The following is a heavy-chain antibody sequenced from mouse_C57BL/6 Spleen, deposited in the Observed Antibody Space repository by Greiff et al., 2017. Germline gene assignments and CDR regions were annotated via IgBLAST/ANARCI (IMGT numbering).Heavy chain of an antibody. V-gene: IGHV1-52*01. D-gene: IGHD1-1*01. CDR2: IDPSDSET. CDR3: AREDYYGSSFAY. CDR1: GYTFTSYW. J-gene: IGHJ3*01. Sequence: VQLQQPGAELVRPGSSVKLSCKASGYTFTSYWMHWVKQRPIQGLEWIGNIDPSDSETHYNQKFKDKATLTVDKSSSTAYMQLSSLTSEDSAVYYWAREDYYGSSFAYWGQGTLVTVSA.